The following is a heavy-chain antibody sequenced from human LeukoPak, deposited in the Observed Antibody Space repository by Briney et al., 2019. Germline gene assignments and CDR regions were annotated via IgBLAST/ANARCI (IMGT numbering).Heavy chain of an antibody. D-gene: IGHD2-15*01. CDR2: ISWNSGSI. Sequence: GRSLRLPCAASGFTFDDYAMHWVRQAPGKGLEWVSGISWNSGSIGYADSVKGRFTISRDNAKNSLYLQMNSLRAEDTALYYCAKDMRGYCSGGSCYPPLLYYGMDVWGQGTTVTVSS. J-gene: IGHJ6*02. CDR1: GFTFDDYA. CDR3: AKDMRGYCSGGSCYPPLLYYGMDV. V-gene: IGHV3-9*01.